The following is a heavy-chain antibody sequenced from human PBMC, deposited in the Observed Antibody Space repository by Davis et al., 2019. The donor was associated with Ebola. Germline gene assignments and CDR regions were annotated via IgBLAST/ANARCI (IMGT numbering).Heavy chain of an antibody. CDR2: INQDGSEK. V-gene: IGHV3-7*03. J-gene: IGHJ4*02. Sequence: PGGSLRLSCATSGFTFSGHWMTWVRQAPGKGLEWVANINQDGSEKNYVDSVKGRFTISRGNAKSSLYVYMNSLRGDDTAAYYCARHHYMRIDYWGQGSVVTVSS. CDR1: GFTFSGHW. D-gene: IGHD4-11*01. CDR3: ARHHYMRIDY.